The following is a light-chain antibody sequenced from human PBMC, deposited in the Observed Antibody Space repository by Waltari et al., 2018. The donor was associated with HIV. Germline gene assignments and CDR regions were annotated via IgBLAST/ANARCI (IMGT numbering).Light chain of an antibody. V-gene: IGLV6-57*01. CDR3: QCNDPTNYVV. CDR1: SGSIARNY. CDR2: DDK. Sequence: FMLTQPHSVSESPGTTITISCTRSSGSIARNYVQWYQHRPGTSPTAVAIDDKQGPAGVPDRFSATIDSSSNSAYLTISGLKTEDEADYYCQCNDPTNYVVFGGGTHLTVL. J-gene: IGLJ2*01.